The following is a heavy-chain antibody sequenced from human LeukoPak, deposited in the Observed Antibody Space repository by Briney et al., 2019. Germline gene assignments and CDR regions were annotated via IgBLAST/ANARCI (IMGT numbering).Heavy chain of an antibody. Sequence: ASVKVSCTASGYTFTGYYMHWVRQAPGQGLEWMGWINPNSGGTNYAQKFQGRVTMTRDTSISTAYMELSRLRSDDTAVYYCARERIAVASLDYWGQGTLVTVSS. CDR3: ARERIAVASLDY. D-gene: IGHD6-19*01. CDR2: INPNSGGT. V-gene: IGHV1-2*02. CDR1: GYTFTGYY. J-gene: IGHJ4*02.